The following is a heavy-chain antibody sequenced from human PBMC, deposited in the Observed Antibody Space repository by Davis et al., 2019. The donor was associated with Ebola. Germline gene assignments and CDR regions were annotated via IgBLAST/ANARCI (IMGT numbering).Heavy chain of an antibody. CDR1: GYRFTSYY. CDR3: AREGGRYYDSSGYVFDI. D-gene: IGHD3-22*01. CDR2: INPITGGT. J-gene: IGHJ3*02. Sequence: ASVTVSCKASGYRFTSYYMHWVRQAPGQGLEWMGIINPITGGTSYAQNFQVRVNMTRVTSTSTVYMELSSLRSEDTAVYYCAREGGRYYDSSGYVFDIWGQGTMVKVSS. V-gene: IGHV1-46*01.